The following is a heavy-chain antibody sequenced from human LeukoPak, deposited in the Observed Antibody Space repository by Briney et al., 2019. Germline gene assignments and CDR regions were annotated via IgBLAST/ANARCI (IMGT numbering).Heavy chain of an antibody. CDR3: ARLDCSSTSCYSYYYMDV. J-gene: IGHJ6*03. D-gene: IGHD2-2*01. CDR1: GGSISSYY. CDR2: IYYSGST. Sequence: SETLSLTCTVPGGSISSYYWSWIRQPPGKGLEWIGYIYYSGSTNYNPSLKSRVTISVDTSKNQFSLKLSSVTAADTAVYYCARLDCSSTSCYSYYYMDVWGKGTTVIVS. V-gene: IGHV4-59*01.